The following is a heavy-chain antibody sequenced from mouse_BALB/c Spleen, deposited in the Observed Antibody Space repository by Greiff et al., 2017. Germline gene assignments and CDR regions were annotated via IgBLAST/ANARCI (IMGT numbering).Heavy chain of an antibody. CDR3: AREYYGSSLYWYFDV. V-gene: IGHV1-14*01. D-gene: IGHD1-1*01. CDR2: INPYNDGT. J-gene: IGHJ1*01. CDR1: GYTFTSYV. Sequence: EVKLMESGPELVKPGASVKMSCKASGYTFTSYVMHWVKQKPGQGLEWIGYINPYNDGTKYNEKFKGKATLTSDKSSSTAYMELSSLTSEDSAVYYCAREYYGSSLYWYFDVWGAGTTVTVSS.